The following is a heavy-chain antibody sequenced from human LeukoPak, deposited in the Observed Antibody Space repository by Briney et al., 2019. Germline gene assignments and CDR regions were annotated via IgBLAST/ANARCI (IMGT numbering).Heavy chain of an antibody. Sequence: GRSLRLSCAASGFTFSSYGMHWVRQAPGKGLEWVAVISYDGSNKYYADSVKGRFTISRDNSKNTLYLQMNSLRAEDTAVYYCAKDLLGGDLPSPIDYWGQGTLVTVSS. J-gene: IGHJ4*02. V-gene: IGHV3-30*18. CDR2: ISYDGSNK. CDR1: GFTFSSYG. CDR3: AKDLLGGDLPSPIDY. D-gene: IGHD2-21*02.